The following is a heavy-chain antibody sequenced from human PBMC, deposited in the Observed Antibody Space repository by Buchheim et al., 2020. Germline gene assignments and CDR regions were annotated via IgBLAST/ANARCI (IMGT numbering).Heavy chain of an antibody. CDR1: GGSISSYY. J-gene: IGHJ6*02. V-gene: IGHV4-59*01. D-gene: IGHD3-3*01. Sequence: QVQLQESGPGLVKPSETLSLTCTVSGGSISSYYWSWIRQPPGKGLEWMGYIYYSGSTNYNPSLKSRVTLSVDTSKNQFSLKLSSVTAADTAVYYCARGYYDFWSGYLGNYYYYGMDVWGQGTT. CDR2: IYYSGST. CDR3: ARGYYDFWSGYLGNYYYYGMDV.